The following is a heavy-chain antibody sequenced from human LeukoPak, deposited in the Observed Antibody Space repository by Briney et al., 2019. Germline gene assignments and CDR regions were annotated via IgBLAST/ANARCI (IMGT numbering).Heavy chain of an antibody. CDR1: GFTFGDYA. CDR2: IRSKAYGGTT. J-gene: IGHJ4*02. CDR3: TRLKGVSGYQPFDY. D-gene: IGHD2-2*01. V-gene: IGHV3-49*04. Sequence: PGGSLRLSCTASGFTFGDYAMSWVRQAPGKGLEWVGFIRSKAYGGTTEYAASVKGRFTISRDDSKSIAYLQMNSLKTEDTAVYYCTRLKGVSGYQPFDYWGQGTLVTVSS.